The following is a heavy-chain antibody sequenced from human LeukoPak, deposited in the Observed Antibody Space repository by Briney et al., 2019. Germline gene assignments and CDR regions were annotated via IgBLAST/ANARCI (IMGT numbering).Heavy chain of an antibody. V-gene: IGHV4-39*01. CDR3: ASLNYDSSGYYSNFDY. CDR2: IYYSGST. J-gene: IGHJ4*02. CDR1: GGSISSSSYY. D-gene: IGHD3-22*01. Sequence: KPSETLSLTCTVSGGSISSSSYYWGWIRQPPGKGLEWIGSIYYSGSTYYNPSLKSRVTISVDTSKNQFSPKLSSVTAADTAVYYCASLNYDSSGYYSNFDYWGQGTLVTVSS.